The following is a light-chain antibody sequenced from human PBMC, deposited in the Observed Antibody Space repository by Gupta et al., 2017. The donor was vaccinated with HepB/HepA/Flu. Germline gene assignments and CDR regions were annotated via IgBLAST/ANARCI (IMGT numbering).Light chain of an antibody. J-gene: IGLJ2*01. CDR3: SSYTSSSTL. CDR1: SSDVGGYNY. CDR2: DVS. Sequence: QSALTHPASVSGSPGQPLTLSCTGTSSDVGGYNYVSCYQQHPGNAPKLMIYDVSNRPSGVSNRFSGSKSGNTASLTISGLQAEDEADYYCSSYTSSSTLFGGGTKLTVL. V-gene: IGLV2-14*01.